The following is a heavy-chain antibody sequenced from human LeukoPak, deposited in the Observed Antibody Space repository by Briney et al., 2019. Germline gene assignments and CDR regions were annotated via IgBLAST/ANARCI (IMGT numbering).Heavy chain of an antibody. CDR3: ARHMVITPFGS. D-gene: IGHD4/OR15-4a*01. CDR1: GFPFRDYY. V-gene: IGHV3-11*01. Sequence: PGGSPRLSCAVSGFPFRDYYFSWVRQAPGQGLEWLSFISASGNIIHYEDSVKGRFTISRDDAKNSVFLQMDGLRTDDTALYYCARHMVITPFGSWGQGTLVIVSS. CDR2: ISASGNII. J-gene: IGHJ4*02.